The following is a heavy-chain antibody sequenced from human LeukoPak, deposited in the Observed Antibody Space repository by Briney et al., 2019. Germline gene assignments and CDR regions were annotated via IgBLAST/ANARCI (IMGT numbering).Heavy chain of an antibody. CDR1: GFTFDDYG. Sequence: GGSLRLSCAASGFTFDDYGMSWVRQVPGKGLEWVCGINWSDGSAAYADSVKGRFTISRDNAKNSPYLQMNSLRAEDTALYSCARVAYSAYDYPTLLPPFDYWGQGTLVTVSS. D-gene: IGHD5-12*01. CDR3: ARVAYSAYDYPTLLPPFDY. CDR2: INWSDGSA. V-gene: IGHV3-20*04. J-gene: IGHJ4*02.